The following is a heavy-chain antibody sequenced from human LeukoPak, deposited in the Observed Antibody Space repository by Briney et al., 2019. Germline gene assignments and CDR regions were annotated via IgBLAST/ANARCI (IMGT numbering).Heavy chain of an antibody. CDR2: IYNGGII. V-gene: IGHV4-4*07. CDR3: ARGQARLAWFDP. Sequence: SETLSLTCTVSGDSISRYYWSWIRQPAGKGLEWIGRIYNGGIITYNPSLKSRVTMSIDTSNNQFSLRLRFVTAADTAVYYCARGQARLAWFDPWGQGTLVTVSS. J-gene: IGHJ5*02. D-gene: IGHD6-19*01. CDR1: GDSISRYY.